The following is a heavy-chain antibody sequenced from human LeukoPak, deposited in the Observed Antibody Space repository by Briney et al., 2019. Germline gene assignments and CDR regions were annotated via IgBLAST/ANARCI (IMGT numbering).Heavy chain of an antibody. Sequence: PSETLSLTCAVSGGSISSNDWWTWVRQPPGKGLEWIGEIYHSGSTNYNPSLKSRATISVDKSKNQFSLKLSSVTAADTAVYYCVRNYYYDSSGYKSFLYFDLWGRGPLVTASS. V-gene: IGHV4-4*02. CDR2: IYHSGST. CDR3: VRNYYYDSSGYKSFLYFDL. J-gene: IGHJ2*01. CDR1: GGSISSNDW. D-gene: IGHD3-22*01.